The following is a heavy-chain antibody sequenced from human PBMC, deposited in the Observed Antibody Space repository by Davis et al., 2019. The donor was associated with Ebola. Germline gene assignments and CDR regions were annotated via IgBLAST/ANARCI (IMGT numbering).Heavy chain of an antibody. CDR3: ARGYYDSSGYDY. V-gene: IGHV3-13*01. Sequence: GGSLRLSCAASGFTFSSYWMSWVRQATGKGLEWVSAIGTAGDTYYPGSVKGRFTISRENAKNSLYLQMNSLRAGDTAVYYCARGYYDSSGYDYWGQGTLVTVSS. D-gene: IGHD3-22*01. CDR1: GFTFSSYW. J-gene: IGHJ4*02. CDR2: IGTAGDT.